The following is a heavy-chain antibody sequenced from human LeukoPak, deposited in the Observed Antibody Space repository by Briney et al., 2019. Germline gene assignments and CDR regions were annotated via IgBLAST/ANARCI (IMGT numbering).Heavy chain of an antibody. Sequence: GGSLRLSCAASGFTFSSYSMNWVRQAPGKGREWVSSISSSSSYIYYADSVKGRFTISRDNAKNSLYLQMNSLRAEDTAVYYCARDRSFLYSSCLLDYWGQGTLVTVSS. CDR1: GFTFSSYS. CDR2: ISSSSSYI. J-gene: IGHJ4*02. V-gene: IGHV3-21*01. CDR3: ARDRSFLYSSCLLDY. D-gene: IGHD6-19*01.